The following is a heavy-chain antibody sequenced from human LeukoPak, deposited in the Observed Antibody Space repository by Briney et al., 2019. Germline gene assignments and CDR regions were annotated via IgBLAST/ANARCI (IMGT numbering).Heavy chain of an antibody. CDR2: ISSSGSTI. CDR3: ARDGCSSTSCSDY. V-gene: IGHV3-48*04. D-gene: IGHD2-2*01. CDR1: GFTFSSYS. J-gene: IGHJ4*02. Sequence: QTGGSLRLSCAASGFTFSSYSMNWVRQAPGKGLEWVSYISSSGSTIYYADSVKGRFTISRDNAKNSLYLQMNSLRAEDTAVYYCARDGCSSTSCSDYWGQGTLVTVSS.